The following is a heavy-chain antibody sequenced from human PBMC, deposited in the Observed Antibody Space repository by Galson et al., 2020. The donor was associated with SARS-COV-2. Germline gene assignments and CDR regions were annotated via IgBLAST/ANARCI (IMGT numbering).Heavy chain of an antibody. D-gene: IGHD5-12*01. Sequence: SETLSLSCSVSGGSISSTNYYWIWIRQPGAKGLEWIGRIYTTGGIMYSPSLKSRVTMSTDTSKNQFPLRLNSVTAADTGVYFCARASSRKWQPPGFVDSWGPGALVTVSS. V-gene: IGHV4-61*02. J-gene: IGHJ4*02. CDR2: IYTTGGI. CDR3: ARASSRKWQPPGFVDS. CDR1: GGSISSTNYY.